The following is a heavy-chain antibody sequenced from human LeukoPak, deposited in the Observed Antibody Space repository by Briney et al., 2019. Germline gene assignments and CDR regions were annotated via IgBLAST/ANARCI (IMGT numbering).Heavy chain of an antibody. V-gene: IGHV4-59*01. CDR2: IYYSGST. D-gene: IGHD3-22*01. CDR3: ARDYHYDGNRVGFDY. Sequence: SETLSLTCTVSGGSISSYYWSWIRQPPGKGLEWIGYIYYSGSTNYNPSLKSRVTISVDTSKNQFSLKLSSVTAADTAAYYCARDYHYDGNRVGFDYWGQGTLVTVSS. CDR1: GGSISSYY. J-gene: IGHJ4*02.